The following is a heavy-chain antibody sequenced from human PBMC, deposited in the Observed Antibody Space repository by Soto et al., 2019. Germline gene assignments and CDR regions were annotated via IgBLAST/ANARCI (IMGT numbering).Heavy chain of an antibody. Sequence: QVQVVQSGGEVKKPGASVKVSCKTSGYTFTNYGISWVRQAPGRGLEWLGWTSAYNGNTNYAQKFQCRVTMTTDTSTSTVYMALRSLRSDDTAVYYCARDSTNRAKFDYWGQGTLVTVSS. CDR2: TSAYNGNT. CDR3: ARDSTNRAKFDY. V-gene: IGHV1-18*01. CDR1: GYTFTNYG. D-gene: IGHD2-8*01. J-gene: IGHJ4*02.